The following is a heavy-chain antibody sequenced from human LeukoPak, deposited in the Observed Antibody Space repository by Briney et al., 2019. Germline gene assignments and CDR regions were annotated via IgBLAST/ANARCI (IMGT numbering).Heavy chain of an antibody. D-gene: IGHD3-10*01. Sequence: ASVKVSCKASGYTFTNYGISWVRQAPGQGLEWMGWMNPNSGNTGYAQKFQGRVTITRNTSISTAYMELSSLRSEDTAVYYCARGPYYYGSGSYDDYFDYWGQGTLVTVSS. J-gene: IGHJ4*02. CDR3: ARGPYYYGSGSYDDYFDY. CDR2: MNPNSGNT. V-gene: IGHV1-8*03. CDR1: GYTFTNYG.